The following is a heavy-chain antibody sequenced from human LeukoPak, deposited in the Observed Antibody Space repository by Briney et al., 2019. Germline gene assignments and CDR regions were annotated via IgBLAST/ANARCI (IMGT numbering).Heavy chain of an antibody. D-gene: IGHD6-13*01. V-gene: IGHV4-59*01. CDR1: GGSISSYY. J-gene: IGHJ6*03. Sequence: SETLSLTCTVSGGSISSYYWSWLRQPPGKGLEWIGYIYYSGSTNYNPSLKSRVTISVDTSKNQFSLKLSSVTAADTAVYYCARSSSWPKYYYYYMDVWGKGTTVTVSS. CDR2: IYYSGST. CDR3: ARSSSWPKYYYYYMDV.